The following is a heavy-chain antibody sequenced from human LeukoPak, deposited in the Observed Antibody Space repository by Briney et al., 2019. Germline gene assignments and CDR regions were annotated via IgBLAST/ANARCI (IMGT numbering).Heavy chain of an antibody. J-gene: IGHJ5*02. Sequence: SETLSLTCTVSGGSINSTNYYWGWIRQPPGKGLEWIGSIYYSGSTYYNPSLRSRVTISVDTSKNQFSLKLSSVTAADTAVYYCARDSSSSTGFDPWGQGTLVTVSS. CDR2: IYYSGST. V-gene: IGHV4-39*07. CDR3: ARDSSSSTGFDP. D-gene: IGHD6-6*01. CDR1: GGSINSTNYY.